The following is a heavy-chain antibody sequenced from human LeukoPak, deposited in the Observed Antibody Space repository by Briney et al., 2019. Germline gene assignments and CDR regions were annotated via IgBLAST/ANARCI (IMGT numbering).Heavy chain of an antibody. Sequence: SQTLSLTCTVSGRSISSGDYYWRWIRQPPRKGLEWIGYIYYRESTSSNPSLKSRVTIPVDTSKNQFSLKLSSVTAADTAVYYCASGRGYSSSSRRFDPWGQGTLVTVSS. V-gene: IGHV4-30-4*08. CDR3: ASGRGYSSSSRRFDP. D-gene: IGHD6-6*01. CDR2: IYYREST. CDR1: GRSISSGDYY. J-gene: IGHJ5*02.